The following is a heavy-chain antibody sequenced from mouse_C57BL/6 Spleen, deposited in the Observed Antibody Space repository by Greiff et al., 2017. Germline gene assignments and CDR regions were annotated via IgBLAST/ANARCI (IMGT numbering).Heavy chain of an antibody. Sequence: EVKLVESGGGLVKPGGSLKLSCAASGFTFSDYGMHWVRQAPEKGLEWVAYMSSGSSTIYYADTVKGRFTISRDNAKTTLFLQMTSLRSEDTAMYYCARPLGRNYAMDYWGQGTSVTVSS. V-gene: IGHV5-17*01. CDR1: GFTFSDYG. D-gene: IGHD4-1*01. CDR2: MSSGSSTI. J-gene: IGHJ4*01. CDR3: ARPLGRNYAMDY.